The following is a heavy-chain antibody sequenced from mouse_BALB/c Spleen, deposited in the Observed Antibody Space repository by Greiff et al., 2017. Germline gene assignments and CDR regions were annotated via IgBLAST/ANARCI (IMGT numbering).Heavy chain of an antibody. CDR2: IYPGDGDT. D-gene: IGHD1-2*01. CDR3: AKVHYYGYDYAMDY. Sequence: VQLQQSGAELARPGASVKLSCKASGYTFTSYWMQWVKQRPGQGLEWIGAIYPGDGDTRYTQKFKGKATLTADKSSSTAYMQLSSLTSEDSAVYYCAKVHYYGYDYAMDYWGQGTSVTVSS. CDR1: GYTFTSYW. V-gene: IGHV1-87*01. J-gene: IGHJ4*01.